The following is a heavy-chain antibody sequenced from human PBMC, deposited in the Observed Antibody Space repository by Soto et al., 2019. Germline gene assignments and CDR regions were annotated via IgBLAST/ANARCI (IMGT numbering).Heavy chain of an antibody. J-gene: IGHJ4*02. CDR1: GFTFSRHG. Sequence: QVQLVESGGGVVQPGTSLRLSCAASGFTFSRHGMHWVRQTPGKGLEWLAVLLNAASGHWYADSVKGRSTISRDNFENTLYLQMNGLRLEATAMYYCARDDDYPDNGFDYWGQGTLVTVSS. V-gene: IGHV3-33*01. CDR3: ARDDDYPDNGFDY. D-gene: IGHD4-17*01. CDR2: LLNAASGH.